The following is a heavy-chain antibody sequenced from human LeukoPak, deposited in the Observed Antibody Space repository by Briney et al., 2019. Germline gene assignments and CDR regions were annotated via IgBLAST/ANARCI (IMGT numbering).Heavy chain of an antibody. J-gene: IGHJ5*02. D-gene: IGHD2-15*01. V-gene: IGHV1-2*06. CDR1: GYTFTGYY. CDR3: ARGYCSGGSCYSVENWFDP. CDR2: INPNRGGT. Sequence: ASVKVSCKAAGYTFTGYYMFWVRQAPGQGLEWMGRINPNRGGTNYAQKFQGSVTTTRDTSISTAYMELSRLRSDDTAVYYCARGYCSGGSCYSVENWFDPWGQGTLVTVSS.